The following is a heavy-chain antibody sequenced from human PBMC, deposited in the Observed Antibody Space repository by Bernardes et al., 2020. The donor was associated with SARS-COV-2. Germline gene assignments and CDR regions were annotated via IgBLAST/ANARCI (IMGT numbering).Heavy chain of an antibody. CDR1: GFSLSPSGVG. Sequence: SGTTLLKPTQTLTLACPFSGFSLSPSGVGVGWIRQPPGKALQWLALIYWDGDTRYSPSLKSRLTITKDTSKKQVFLTMTSMDPVDTATYYCAHMTTVTLSPGDWGQGTLVIVSS. V-gene: IGHV2-5*02. CDR3: AHMTTVTLSPGD. J-gene: IGHJ4*02. CDR2: IYWDGDT. D-gene: IGHD4-17*01.